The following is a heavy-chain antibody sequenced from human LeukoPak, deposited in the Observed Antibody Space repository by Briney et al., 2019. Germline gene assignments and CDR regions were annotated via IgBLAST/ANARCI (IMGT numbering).Heavy chain of an antibody. D-gene: IGHD2-2*01. CDR3: ARTTEDCSSTSCYQYWFDP. CDR1: GGSISSYY. Sequence: SETLSLTCPVSGGSISSYYWSWIRQPPGKGLEWIGYIYYSGSTNYNPSLKSRVTISVDTSKNQFSLKLRSATAADTAVYYCARTTEDCSSTSCYQYWFDPWGQGTRVTVSS. V-gene: IGHV4-59*01. CDR2: IYYSGST. J-gene: IGHJ5*02.